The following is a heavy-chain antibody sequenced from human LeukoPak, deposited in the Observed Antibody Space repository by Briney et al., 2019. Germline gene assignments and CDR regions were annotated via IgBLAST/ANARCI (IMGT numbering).Heavy chain of an antibody. Sequence: SETLSLTCTVAGGSISSSSHYWGWIRQPPGKGLEWIGSIYHSGSTYYNPSLSSRVFISVDTSKNQFSLKLSSVTAADTAVYYCARQRGYDILTGYYGTLDFDYWGQGTLVTVSS. V-gene: IGHV4-39*01. CDR3: ARQRGYDILTGYYGTLDFDY. D-gene: IGHD3-9*01. J-gene: IGHJ4*02. CDR2: IYHSGST. CDR1: GGSISSSSHY.